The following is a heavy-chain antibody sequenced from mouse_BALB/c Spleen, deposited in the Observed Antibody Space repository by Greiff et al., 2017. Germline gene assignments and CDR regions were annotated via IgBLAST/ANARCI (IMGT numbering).Heavy chain of an antibody. CDR1: GFSLTSYG. Sequence: VQLQQSGPGLVQPSQSLSITCTVSGFSLTSYGVHWVRQSPGKGLEWLGMIWGDGSTDYNSALKSRLSISKDNSKSQVFLKMNSLQTDDTARYYCARYGNYHHYYAMDYWGQGTSVTVSS. CDR3: ARYGNYHHYYAMDY. CDR2: IWGDGST. V-gene: IGHV2-4-1*01. J-gene: IGHJ4*01. D-gene: IGHD2-1*01.